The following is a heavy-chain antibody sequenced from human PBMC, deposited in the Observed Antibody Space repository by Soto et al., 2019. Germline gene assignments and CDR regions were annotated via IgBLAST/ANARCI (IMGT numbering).Heavy chain of an antibody. Sequence: QVQLQQWGAGLLKPSETLSLSCAVYGGSFSGYYWSWIRQPPGKGLEWIGEINHSGSTNYNPSLKSRVSISVDTSKNQFSLKLSSVTAADTAMYYCARGRHCSSSSCFYNWFDPWGQGTLVSVSS. V-gene: IGHV4-34*01. CDR1: GGSFSGYY. CDR2: INHSGST. CDR3: ARGRHCSSSSCFYNWFDP. J-gene: IGHJ5*02. D-gene: IGHD2-2*01.